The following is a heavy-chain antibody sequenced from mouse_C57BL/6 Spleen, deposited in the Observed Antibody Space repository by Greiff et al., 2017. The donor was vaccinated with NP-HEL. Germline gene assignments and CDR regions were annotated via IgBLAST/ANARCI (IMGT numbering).Heavy chain of an antibody. Sequence: EVKLMESGGGLVKPGGSLKLSCAASGFTFSDYGMHWVRQAPEKGLEWVAYISSGSSTIYYADTVKGRFTIARDNAKNTLFLQMTSQRSEDTAMYYCARDGLTWGFAYWGQGTLVTVSA. J-gene: IGHJ3*01. D-gene: IGHD3-1*01. CDR3: ARDGLTWGFAY. CDR2: ISSGSSTI. CDR1: GFTFSDYG. V-gene: IGHV5-17*01.